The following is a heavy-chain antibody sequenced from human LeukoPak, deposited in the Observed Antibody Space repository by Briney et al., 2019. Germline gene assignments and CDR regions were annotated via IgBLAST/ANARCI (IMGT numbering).Heavy chain of an antibody. J-gene: IGHJ4*02. Sequence: GGSLRLSCAASGFDFRSYSMNWVRQAPGKRLEWVSYISSFSGTIDYADSVKGRFIISRDNAQNSLFLQMNSLRAEDTAVYYCVRDQGGAVSYWGQGTLVTVSS. V-gene: IGHV3-48*01. D-gene: IGHD3-16*01. CDR2: ISSFSGTI. CDR3: VRDQGGAVSY. CDR1: GFDFRSYS.